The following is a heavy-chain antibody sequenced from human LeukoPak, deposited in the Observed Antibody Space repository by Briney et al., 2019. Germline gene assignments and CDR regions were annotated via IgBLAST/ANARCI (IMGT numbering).Heavy chain of an antibody. CDR1: GFTFDDYA. D-gene: IGHD3-22*01. Sequence: TGGSLRLSCAASGFTFDDYAMHWVRQAPGKGLEWVSGISWNSGSIGYADSVKGRFTISRDNAKNSLYLQMNSLRAEDTALYYCAKDTTDYYDSSSYFDYWGQGTLVTVSS. V-gene: IGHV3-9*01. CDR3: AKDTTDYYDSSSYFDY. CDR2: ISWNSGSI. J-gene: IGHJ4*02.